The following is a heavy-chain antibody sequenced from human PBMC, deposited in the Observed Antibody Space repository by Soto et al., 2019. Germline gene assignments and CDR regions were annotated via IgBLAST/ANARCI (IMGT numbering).Heavy chain of an antibody. Sequence: GGSLRLSCAASGFTFSSYSMNWVRQAPGKGLEWVSSISSSSSYIYYADSVKGRFTISRDNAKNSLYLQMNSLRAEDTAVYYCAREQLAPGGYYGMDVWGQGTTVTAP. D-gene: IGHD6-13*01. CDR1: GFTFSSYS. J-gene: IGHJ6*02. CDR2: ISSSSSYI. CDR3: AREQLAPGGYYGMDV. V-gene: IGHV3-21*01.